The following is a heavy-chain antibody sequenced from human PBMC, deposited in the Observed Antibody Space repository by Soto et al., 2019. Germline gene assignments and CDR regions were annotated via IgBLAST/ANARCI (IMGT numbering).Heavy chain of an antibody. Sequence: GASVKVSCKASGYSVTTYYMHWVRQAPGQGLEWMGIINRSGGSTNYAQKFQGRVTMTRDTSTSTVYMELSSLRSEDTAIYYCASEAKDSSGLLYYWRRRTMFT. CDR3: ASEAKDSSGLLYY. J-gene: IGHJ4*02. CDR1: GYSVTTYY. V-gene: IGHV1-46*01. CDR2: INRSGGST. D-gene: IGHD6-19*01.